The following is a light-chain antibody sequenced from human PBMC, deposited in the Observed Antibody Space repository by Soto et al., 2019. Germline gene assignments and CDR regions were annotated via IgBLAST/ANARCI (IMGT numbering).Light chain of an antibody. J-gene: IGKJ1*01. CDR2: AAS. Sequence: AIQMTQSPSSLSASVGDRVTITCRASQGIGNDLGWYQQKPGTAPKLLIYAASSLQSGVPSRFSGSGSGSDFTLTISSLRPEDFATYYCLQDYNYPRTFGQGTKVEIK. CDR3: LQDYNYPRT. CDR1: QGIGND. V-gene: IGKV1-6*01.